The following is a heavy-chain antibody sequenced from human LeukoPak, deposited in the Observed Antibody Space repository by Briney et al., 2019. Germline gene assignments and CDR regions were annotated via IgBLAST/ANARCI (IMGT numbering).Heavy chain of an antibody. CDR1: GFTFSGST. D-gene: IGHD3-3*01. J-gene: IGHJ5*02. CDR2: IRSRAHSSAT. V-gene: IGHV3-73*01. Sequence: GGSLRPSCAASGFTFSGSTMHWVRQASGKGLEWVGRIRSRAHSSATAYAASVKGRFTISRDDSKNTAYLQMNSLKTEDTAVYYCTSGITSWGQGTLVTVSS. CDR3: TSGITS.